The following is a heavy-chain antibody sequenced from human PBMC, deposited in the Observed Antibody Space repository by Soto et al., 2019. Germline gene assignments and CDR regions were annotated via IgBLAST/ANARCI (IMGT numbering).Heavy chain of an antibody. CDR3: AREAAYGCNFRFYAFDI. CDR2: IYYSGST. CDR1: GGSISSGNYY. V-gene: IGHV4-30-4*01. Sequence: QVQLQESGPGLVKPSQTLSLTCTVSGGSISSGNYYWSWIRQPPGKGLEWIGYIYYSGSTYYNSSLDLRFTISVDTSKNQFSLKLSSLTAAATAVYYCAREAAYGCNFRFYAFDIWGQGTMVTVSS. D-gene: IGHD3-3*01. J-gene: IGHJ3*02.